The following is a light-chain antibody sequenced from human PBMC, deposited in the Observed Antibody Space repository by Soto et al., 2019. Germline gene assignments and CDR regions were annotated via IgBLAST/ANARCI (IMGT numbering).Light chain of an antibody. V-gene: IGKV4-1*01. Sequence: DIVMTQSPDSLAVSLGERATINCRSSQTVLYSSTNNNYLAWYHQKPGQPPKLLIYWSSTRESGVPDRFSGSGSGTDFTLTISSLQAEDVAVYYCQQYYSTPWTFGQGTRVEIK. CDR1: QTVLYSSTNNNY. J-gene: IGKJ1*01. CDR2: WSS. CDR3: QQYYSTPWT.